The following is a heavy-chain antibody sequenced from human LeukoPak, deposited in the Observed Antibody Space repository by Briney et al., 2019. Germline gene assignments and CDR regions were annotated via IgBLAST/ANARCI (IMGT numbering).Heavy chain of an antibody. CDR1: GYTFTGYY. Sequence: ASVKVSCKASGYTFTGYYMHWVRQAPGQGLEWMGWINPNSGGTNYAQKFQGRVTMTRDTSISTAYMELSRLRSDDTAVYYCARVRTLYCSSTSCSTSRMDVWGKGTTVTVSS. J-gene: IGHJ6*03. D-gene: IGHD2-2*01. CDR2: INPNSGGT. V-gene: IGHV1-2*02. CDR3: ARVRTLYCSSTSCSTSRMDV.